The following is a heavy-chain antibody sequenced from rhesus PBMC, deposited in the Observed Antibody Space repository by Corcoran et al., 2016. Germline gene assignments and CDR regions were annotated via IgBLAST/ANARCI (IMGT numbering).Heavy chain of an antibody. CDR3: AREDSEYLWDS. D-gene: IGHD4-23*01. J-gene: IGHJ6*01. CDR2: IYGSGGST. V-gene: IGHV4S11*01. Sequence: QVQLQESGPGLVKPLETLSLTCEVSGGSIRSDSWNWVRQPPGKGLEWIGYIYGSGGSTNYNPSLKSRVTLSIDTSKNQFSLKLSSVTAADTAVYYCAREDSEYLWDSWGQGVVVSVSS. CDR1: GGSIRSDS.